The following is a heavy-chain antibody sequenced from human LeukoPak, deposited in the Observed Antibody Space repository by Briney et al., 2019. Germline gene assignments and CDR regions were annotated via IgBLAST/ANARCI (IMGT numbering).Heavy chain of an antibody. D-gene: IGHD3-22*01. CDR3: ARGSSGYYSAYYFDY. V-gene: IGHV3-74*01. J-gene: IGHJ4*02. Sequence: GGSLRLSCAASGFTFSSYWMHWVRQAPGKGLVWVSRINSDGSSTSYADPVKGRFTISRDNAKNTLYLQMNSLRAEDTAVYYCARGSSGYYSAYYFDYWGQGTLVTVSS. CDR1: GFTFSSYW. CDR2: INSDGSST.